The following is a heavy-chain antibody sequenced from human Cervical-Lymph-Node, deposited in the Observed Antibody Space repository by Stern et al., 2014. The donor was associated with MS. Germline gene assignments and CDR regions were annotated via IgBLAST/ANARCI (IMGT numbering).Heavy chain of an antibody. D-gene: IGHD1-26*01. Sequence: VQLVESGGGVVQPGRSLRLSCVASGFVFRNYAAHWVRQPPGKGLEWVALVSFDGRDKYYTDSVKGRFTVSRVNSKNTLYLEMNSLRPEDTAVYYCAKGGSGSYLDWGQGSLVTVSS. J-gene: IGHJ4*02. V-gene: IGHV3-30*18. CDR1: GFVFRNYA. CDR3: AKGGSGSYLD. CDR2: VSFDGRDK.